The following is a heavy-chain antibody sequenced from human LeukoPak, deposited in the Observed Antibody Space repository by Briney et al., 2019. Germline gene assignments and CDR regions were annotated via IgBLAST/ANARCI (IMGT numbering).Heavy chain of an antibody. CDR1: GDTFTSYY. CDR3: ARLAMVRDDAFDI. D-gene: IGHD3-10*01. J-gene: IGHJ3*02. CDR2: INPSGGST. Sequence: ASVKVSCKAAGDTFTSYYMHLVRQAPGQGLEWMGIINPSGGSTSYAQKFQGRVTMTRDTSTSTVYMELSSLRSEDTAVYYCARLAMVRDDAFDIWGQGTMVTVSS. V-gene: IGHV1-46*01.